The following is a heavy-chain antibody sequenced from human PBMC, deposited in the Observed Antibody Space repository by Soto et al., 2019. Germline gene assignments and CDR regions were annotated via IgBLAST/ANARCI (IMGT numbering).Heavy chain of an antibody. V-gene: IGHV4-39*01. Sequence: QLQLQESGPGLVKPSETLSLTCTVSGGSISSSSYYWGWIRQPSGKGLEWIGSIYYSGSTYYNPSHKSRVTISVDTSKNQFSLKMSSVTAADTALYYCASSYGDYVSYWGQGTLVTVSS. CDR1: GGSISSSSYY. CDR3: ASSYGDYVSY. J-gene: IGHJ4*02. D-gene: IGHD4-17*01. CDR2: IYYSGST.